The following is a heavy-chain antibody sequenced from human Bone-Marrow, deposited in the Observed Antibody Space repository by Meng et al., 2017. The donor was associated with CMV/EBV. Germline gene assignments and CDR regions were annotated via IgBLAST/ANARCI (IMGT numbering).Heavy chain of an antibody. CDR1: GGTFSSYA. J-gene: IGHJ6*02. D-gene: IGHD2-15*01. Sequence: SVKVSCKASGGTFSSYAISWVRQAPGQGLEWMGGIIPIFGTANYAQKFQGRVTITTDESTSTAYMELSSLRSEDTAVYYCARVKGRVVVAATPRYYYYGMDVWGQGTTVTVSS. V-gene: IGHV1-69*05. CDR2: IIPIFGTA. CDR3: ARVKGRVVVAATPRYYYYGMDV.